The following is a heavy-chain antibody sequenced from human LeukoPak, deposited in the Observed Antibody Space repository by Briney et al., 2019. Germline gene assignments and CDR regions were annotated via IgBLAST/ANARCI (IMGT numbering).Heavy chain of an antibody. CDR3: ARDLTKLFDY. Sequence: SETLSLTCSVSGYSISSGYYWGWIWQPPGKGLEWIGSIFHSESTYYNPSLKSRVSILVDTSKNQFSLKLTSVTAADTAVYYCARDLTKLFDYWGQGKLVTVSS. CDR1: GYSISSGYY. J-gene: IGHJ4*02. CDR2: IFHSEST. V-gene: IGHV4-38-2*02.